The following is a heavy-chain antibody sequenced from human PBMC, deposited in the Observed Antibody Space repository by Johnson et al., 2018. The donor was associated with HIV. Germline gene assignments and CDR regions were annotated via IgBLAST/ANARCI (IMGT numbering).Heavy chain of an antibody. J-gene: IGHJ3*02. D-gene: IGHD3-10*01. Sequence: VQLVESGGGLVQPGRSLRLSCAASGFTFSSYAMHWVRQAPGKGLEYVSGISSNGGSTYYANSVDGIFTISRDNDKNTLYLEMGSLRVEDMAVYYCARSRGPMRKDAFDIWGQGTKVTVSS. CDR1: GFTFSSYA. CDR2: ISSNGGST. CDR3: ARSRGPMRKDAFDI. V-gene: IGHV3-64*01.